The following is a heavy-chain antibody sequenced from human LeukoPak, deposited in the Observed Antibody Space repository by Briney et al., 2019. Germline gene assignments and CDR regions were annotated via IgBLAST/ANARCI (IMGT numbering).Heavy chain of an antibody. CDR1: GFTVSSNY. J-gene: IGHJ4*02. V-gene: IGHV3-66*01. CDR3: AKYCSGGNCYSGLY. CDR2: IYSGGST. D-gene: IGHD2-15*01. Sequence: GGSLRLSCAASGFTVSSNYMSWVRQAPGRGLEWVSVIYSGGSTYYADSVKGRFTTSRDNSKNTLFLQMNSLRAGDTAVYYCAKYCSGGNCYSGLYWGQGTLVTVSS.